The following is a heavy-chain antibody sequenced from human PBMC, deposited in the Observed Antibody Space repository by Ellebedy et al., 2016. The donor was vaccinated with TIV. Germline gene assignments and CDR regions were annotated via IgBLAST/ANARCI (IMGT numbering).Heavy chain of an antibody. J-gene: IGHJ3*02. Sequence: AASVKVSCKVSGYTLTELSMHWVRQAPGKGLEWMGGFDPEDGETIYAQKFQGRVTMTEDTSTDTAYMELSSLRSEDTAVYYCATGRGVVGVDAFDIWGQGTMVTVSS. CDR1: GYTLTELS. D-gene: IGHD3-10*01. V-gene: IGHV1-24*01. CDR2: FDPEDGET. CDR3: ATGRGVVGVDAFDI.